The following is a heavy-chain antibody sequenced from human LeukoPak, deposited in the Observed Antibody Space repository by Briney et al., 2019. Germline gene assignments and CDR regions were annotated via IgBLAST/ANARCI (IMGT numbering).Heavy chain of an antibody. Sequence: ASVKVSCKASGYTFTSYGISWVRQATGQGLEWMGWMNPHSGKTGYAQNFQGRFTMTTDTSTSTAYMELRSLRSDDTAVYYCARLYCSSTRCYLLLDYWGQGTLVTVSS. D-gene: IGHD2-2*01. CDR1: GYTFTSYG. CDR2: MNPHSGKT. J-gene: IGHJ4*02. CDR3: ARLYCSSTRCYLLLDY. V-gene: IGHV1-18*01.